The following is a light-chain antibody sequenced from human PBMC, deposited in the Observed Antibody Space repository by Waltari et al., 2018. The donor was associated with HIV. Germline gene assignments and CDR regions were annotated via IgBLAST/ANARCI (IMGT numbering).Light chain of an antibody. J-gene: IGLJ1*01. Sequence: SYELTQPPSVSVSPGQTARITCSGDALPKKYVYWYQQRPGQAPVLVMYKDSERPSGSPERFSGSSSGTTVTLTISGVQAEDEAAYYCQSADSSGTYVFGTGTKVTVL. CDR2: KDS. CDR3: QSADSSGTYV. V-gene: IGLV3-25*03. CDR1: ALPKKY.